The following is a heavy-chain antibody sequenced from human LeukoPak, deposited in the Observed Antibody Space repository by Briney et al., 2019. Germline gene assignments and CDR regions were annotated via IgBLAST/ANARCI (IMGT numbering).Heavy chain of an antibody. CDR1: GCTFSSYA. CDR2: ISGSGGST. D-gene: IGHD3-16*01. V-gene: IGHV3-23*01. CDR3: AKDQWGYNWFDP. Sequence: GGSLRLSCAASGCTFSSYAMSWVRQAPGKGLEWVSAISGSGGSTYYADSVKGRFTISRDNSKNTLYLQMNSLRAEDTAVYYCAKDQWGYNWFDPWGQGTLVTVSS. J-gene: IGHJ5*02.